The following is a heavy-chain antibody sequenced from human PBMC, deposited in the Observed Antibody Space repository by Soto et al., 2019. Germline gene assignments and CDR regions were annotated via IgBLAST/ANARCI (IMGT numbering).Heavy chain of an antibody. CDR3: ARDLRSYCSSTSCYGASAFDI. V-gene: IGHV4-4*02. J-gene: IGHJ3*02. D-gene: IGHD2-2*01. CDR1: SGSISSSNW. CDR2: IYHSGST. Sequence: QVQLQESGPGLVKPSGTLSLTCAVSSGSISSSNWWSWVRQPPGKGLEWIGEIYHSGSTNYNPSLKSRVTISVDKSKNQFSLKLSSVTAADTAVYYCARDLRSYCSSTSCYGASAFDIWGQGTMVTVSS.